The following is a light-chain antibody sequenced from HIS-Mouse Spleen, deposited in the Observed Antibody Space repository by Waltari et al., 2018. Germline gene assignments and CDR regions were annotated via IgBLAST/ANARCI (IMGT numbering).Light chain of an antibody. CDR1: QSVSSY. Sequence: EIVLTQSPATLSLSPVERATLSCRASQSVSSYLAWYQQKPGQAPRLLIYDASNRATGIPARFRVSGSGTDFTLTISSLEPEDFAVYYCQQRSNWPPYTFGQGTKLEIK. J-gene: IGKJ2*01. V-gene: IGKV3-11*01. CDR3: QQRSNWPPYT. CDR2: DAS.